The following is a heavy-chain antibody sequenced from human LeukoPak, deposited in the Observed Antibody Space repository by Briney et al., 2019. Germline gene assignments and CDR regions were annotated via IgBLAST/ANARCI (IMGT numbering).Heavy chain of an antibody. V-gene: IGHV3-23*01. CDR1: GFTFSNYA. CDR3: AKDHLVGTTDALHI. Sequence: GGSLGLSCAASGFTFSNYAMSWVHQAPGEGVEWVSGISGSGGDTYYADSVKGRFTISRDNSKNTLYLQVNSLRAEDTAVYYCAKDHLVGTTDALHIWGQGTVVTVSS. D-gene: IGHD1-26*01. CDR2: ISGSGGDT. J-gene: IGHJ3*02.